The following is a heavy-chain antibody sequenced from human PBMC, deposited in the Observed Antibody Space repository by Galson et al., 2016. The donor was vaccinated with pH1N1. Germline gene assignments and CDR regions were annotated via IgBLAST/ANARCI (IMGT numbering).Heavy chain of an antibody. CDR1: GFTFSRYW. CDR2: INRDGGSA. J-gene: IGHJ4*02. V-gene: IGHV3-74*01. Sequence: SLRLSCAASGFTFSRYWMQWVRQAPGKGLVWVSRINRDGGSAIYADSVKGRLTISRDNAKNTLYLQMNSLRAEDTAVYYCATGEGYYFDYWGQGTLVTVSS. D-gene: IGHD7-27*01. CDR3: ATGEGYYFDY.